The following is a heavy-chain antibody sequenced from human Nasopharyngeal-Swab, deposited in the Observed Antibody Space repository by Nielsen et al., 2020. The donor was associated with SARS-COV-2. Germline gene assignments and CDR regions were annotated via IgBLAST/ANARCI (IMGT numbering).Heavy chain of an antibody. CDR3: ARDYRTVTTGGVYYYYYMDV. J-gene: IGHJ6*03. CDR2: IYYSGST. Sequence: RLAPTLGLERFWYIYYSGSTYYNPSLKSRVTISVDTSKNQLSLKLRSVTAADTAVYYCARDYRTVTTGGVYYYYYMDVWGKGTTVTVSS. V-gene: IGHV4-30-4*01. D-gene: IGHD4-17*01.